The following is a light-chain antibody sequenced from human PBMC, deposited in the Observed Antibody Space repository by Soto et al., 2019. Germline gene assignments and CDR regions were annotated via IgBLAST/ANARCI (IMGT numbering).Light chain of an antibody. J-gene: IGLJ1*01. Sequence: QSALTQPPSASGSPGQSVTISCTGTSSDVGGYNYVSWYQQHPGKAPKLMIYEVSKRPSGVPDRFSGSKSGNTASLTVSGLQSEDEADYYCSSYAGSSIGVCGPGTKLTVL. V-gene: IGLV2-8*01. CDR2: EVS. CDR3: SSYAGSSIGV. CDR1: SSDVGGYNY.